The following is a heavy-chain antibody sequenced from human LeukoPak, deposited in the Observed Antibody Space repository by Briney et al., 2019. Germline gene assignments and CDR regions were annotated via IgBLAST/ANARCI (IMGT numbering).Heavy chain of an antibody. Sequence: ASVKVSCKASGYTFTGYYMHWVRQAPGQGLEWMGWINPNSGGTNYAQKFQGRVTMTRDTSISTAYMELSRLRSDDTAVYYCARVSPPHIVVVTANRDFDYWGQGTLVTVSS. J-gene: IGHJ4*02. D-gene: IGHD2-21*02. CDR3: ARVSPPHIVVVTANRDFDY. CDR2: INPNSGGT. CDR1: GYTFTGYY. V-gene: IGHV1-2*02.